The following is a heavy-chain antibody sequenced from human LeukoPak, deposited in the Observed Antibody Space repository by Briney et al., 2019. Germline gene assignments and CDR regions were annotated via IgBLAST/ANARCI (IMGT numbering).Heavy chain of an antibody. CDR1: GYTFTGYY. V-gene: IGHV1-2*02. J-gene: IGHJ4*02. Sequence: GASVKVSCKASGYTFTGYYMHWVRQAPGQGLEWMGWINPNSGGTNYAQKFQGRVTMTRDTSISTAYMELSRLRSDDTAVYYCARDLFGYDFWSGYSGCFDYWGQGTLVTVSS. D-gene: IGHD3-3*01. CDR2: INPNSGGT. CDR3: ARDLFGYDFWSGYSGCFDY.